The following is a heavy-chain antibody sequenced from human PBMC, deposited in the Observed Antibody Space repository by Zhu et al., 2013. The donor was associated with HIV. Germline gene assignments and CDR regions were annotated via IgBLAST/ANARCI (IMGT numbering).Heavy chain of an antibody. CDR3: ARNKGGTTEVRMAYYFDY. V-gene: IGHV1-69*01. CDR2: IIPIFGIA. D-gene: IGHD2-2*01. Sequence: QVQLVQSGAEVKKPGSSVKVSCKASGGTFSSYAISWVRQAPGQGLEWMGWIIPIFGIANYAQKFQGRVTITADESTSTAYMELSSLRSEDTAVYYCARNKGGTTEVRMAYYFDYWGQGTLGHRXL. J-gene: IGHJ4*02. CDR1: GGTFSSYA.